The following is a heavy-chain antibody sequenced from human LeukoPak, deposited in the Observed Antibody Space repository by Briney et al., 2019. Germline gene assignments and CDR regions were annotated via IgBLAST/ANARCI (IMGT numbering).Heavy chain of an antibody. J-gene: IGHJ3*02. CDR1: GFTFSSYA. CDR3: ARGYGGYDAFDI. Sequence: GSLRLSCAASGFTFSSYAMHWVRQAPGKGLEWVAVISYDGSNKYYADSVKGRFTISRDNSKNTLYLQMNSLRAEDTAVYYCARGYGGYDAFDIWGQGTMVTVSS. D-gene: IGHD4-23*01. CDR2: ISYDGSNK. V-gene: IGHV3-30*04.